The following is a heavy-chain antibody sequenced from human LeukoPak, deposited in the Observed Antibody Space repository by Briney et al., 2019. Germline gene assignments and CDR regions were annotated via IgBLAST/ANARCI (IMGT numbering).Heavy chain of an antibody. Sequence: SETLSLTCAISGGSFNNYYWSWIRQPPEKGLEWIGEINRRGNTNYNPSLKSRVTISLDTSNNQFSLKLSSVTAADTAVYYCARGIWFGEPYDAFDIWGQGTMVTVSS. CDR1: GGSFNNYY. D-gene: IGHD3-10*01. J-gene: IGHJ3*02. V-gene: IGHV4-34*01. CDR3: ARGIWFGEPYDAFDI. CDR2: INRRGNT.